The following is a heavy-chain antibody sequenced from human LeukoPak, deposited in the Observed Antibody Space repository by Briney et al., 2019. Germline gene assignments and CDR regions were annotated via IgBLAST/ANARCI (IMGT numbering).Heavy chain of an antibody. D-gene: IGHD1-20*01. V-gene: IGHV3-48*03. J-gene: IGHJ4*02. CDR1: GFTFSSYE. CDR3: ARIFTITAPFDY. Sequence: GGSLRLSCAASGFTFSSYEMNWVRQAPGKGLEWISYISASGTITHYADSVEGRFTISRDNAKNSLYLQMNSLRAEDTAVYYCARIFTITAPFDYWGQGTLVTVSS. CDR2: ISASGTIT.